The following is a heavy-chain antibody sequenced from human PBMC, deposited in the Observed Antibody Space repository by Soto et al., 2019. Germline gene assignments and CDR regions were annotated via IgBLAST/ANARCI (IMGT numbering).Heavy chain of an antibody. D-gene: IGHD3-22*01. CDR1: GGSISSGGYY. V-gene: IGHV4-31*03. J-gene: IGHJ6*02. CDR3: ARDRNYYDSAQSYYYYGMDV. CDR2: IYYSGST. Sequence: SSETLSLTCTVSGGSISSGGYYWSWIRQHPGKGLEWIGYIYYSGSTYYNPSLKSRVTISVDTSKNQFSLKLSSVTAADTAVYYCARDRNYYDSAQSYYYYGMDVWGQGTTVTVS.